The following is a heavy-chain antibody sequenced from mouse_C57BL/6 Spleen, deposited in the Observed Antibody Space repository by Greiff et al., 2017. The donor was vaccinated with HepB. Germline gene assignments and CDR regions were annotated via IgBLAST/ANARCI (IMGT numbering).Heavy chain of an antibody. CDR2: INPYNGGT. D-gene: IGHD4-1*01. Sequence: EVQLQQSGPVLVKPGASVKMSCKASGYTFTDYYMNWVKQSHGKSLEWIGVINPYNGGTSYNQKFKGKATLTVDKSSSTAYMELNSLTSEDSAVYYCASNWDVDYAMDYWSQGTSVTVSS. V-gene: IGHV1-19*01. CDR1: GYTFTDYY. J-gene: IGHJ4*01. CDR3: ASNWDVDYAMDY.